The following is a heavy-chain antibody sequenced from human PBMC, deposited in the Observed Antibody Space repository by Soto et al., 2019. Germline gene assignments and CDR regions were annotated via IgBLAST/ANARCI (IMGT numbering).Heavy chain of an antibody. D-gene: IGHD6-13*01. J-gene: IGHJ4*02. CDR3: AREGLSWLDY. V-gene: IGHV4-61*08. Sequence: PSETLSLTCAVSGGSISSGGYSWSWFRQPPGKGLEWIGYIYYSGSTNYNPSLKSRVTISVDTSKNQFSLKLSSVTAADTAVYYCAREGLSWLDYWGQGTLVTVSS. CDR2: IYYSGST. CDR1: GGSISSGGYS.